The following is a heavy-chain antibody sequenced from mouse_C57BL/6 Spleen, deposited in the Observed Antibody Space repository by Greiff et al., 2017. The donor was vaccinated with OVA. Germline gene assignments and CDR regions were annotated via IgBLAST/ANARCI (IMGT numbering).Heavy chain of an antibody. CDR2: ISDGGSYT. Sequence: EVKLMESGGGLVKPGGSLKLSCAASGFTFSSYAMSWVRQTPEKRLEWVATISDGGSYTYYPDNVKGRFTISRDNAKNNLYLQMSHLKSEDTAMYYCARDLECFVVWGTGTTVTVSS. CDR3: ARDLECFVV. V-gene: IGHV5-4*01. J-gene: IGHJ1*03. CDR1: GFTFSSYA.